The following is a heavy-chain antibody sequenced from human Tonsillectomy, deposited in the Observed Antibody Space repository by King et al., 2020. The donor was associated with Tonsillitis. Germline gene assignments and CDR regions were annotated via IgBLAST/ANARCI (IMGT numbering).Heavy chain of an antibody. CDR1: GYTFTGYY. CDR3: ARASPVVLWFGEYNWFDP. CDR2: INPNSGGT. D-gene: IGHD3-10*01. Sequence: QLVQSGAEVKKPGASVKVSCKASGYTFTGYYMHWVRQAPGQGLEWMGWINPNSGGTNYAQKFQGWVTMTRETSISTAYMELSRLRSDDTAVYYCARASPVVLWFGEYNWFDPWGQGTLVTVSS. V-gene: IGHV1-2*04. J-gene: IGHJ5*02.